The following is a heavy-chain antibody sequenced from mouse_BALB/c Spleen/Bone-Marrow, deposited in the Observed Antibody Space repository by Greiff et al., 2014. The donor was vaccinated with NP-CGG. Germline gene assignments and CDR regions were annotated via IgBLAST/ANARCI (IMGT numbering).Heavy chain of an antibody. Sequence: EVMLVESGGGLVKPGGSLKLSCAASGFTFSSYAMSWVRQTPEKRLEWVASISSGGSTYYPDSVKGRFTISRDNARNTLYLQMSSLRSEDTAMYYCAKRGAYGNFWFAYWGQGTLVTVSA. D-gene: IGHD2-10*02. V-gene: IGHV5-6-5*01. CDR2: ISSGGST. J-gene: IGHJ3*01. CDR1: GFTFSSYA. CDR3: AKRGAYGNFWFAY.